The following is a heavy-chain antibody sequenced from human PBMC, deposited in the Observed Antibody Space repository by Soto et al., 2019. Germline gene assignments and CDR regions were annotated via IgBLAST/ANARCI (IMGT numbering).Heavy chain of an antibody. CDR1: GFTFSSYA. J-gene: IGHJ3*02. Sequence: QVQLVESGGGVVQPGRSLRLSCAASGFTFSSYAMHWVRQAPGKGLEWVAVISYDGSNKYYADSVKGRFTISRDNSKNTLYLQMTSLRAEDTAVYYCASWYCSGGSCYPDAFDIWGQGTMVTVSS. CDR3: ASWYCSGGSCYPDAFDI. D-gene: IGHD2-15*01. CDR2: ISYDGSNK. V-gene: IGHV3-30-3*01.